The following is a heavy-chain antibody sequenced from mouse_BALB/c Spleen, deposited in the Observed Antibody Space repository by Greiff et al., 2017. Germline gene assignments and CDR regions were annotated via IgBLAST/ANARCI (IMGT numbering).Heavy chain of an antibody. CDR1: GFTFSSFG. D-gene: IGHD2-3*01. V-gene: IGHV5-17*02. CDR2: ISSGSSTI. J-gene: IGHJ1*01. Sequence: EVKVEESGGGLVQPGGSRKLSCAASGFTFSSFGMHWVRQAPEKGLEWVAYISSGSSTIYYADTVKGRFTISRDNPKNTLFLQMTSLRSEDTAMYYCARSTDGFYWYFDVWGAGTTVTVSS. CDR3: ARSTDGFYWYFDV.